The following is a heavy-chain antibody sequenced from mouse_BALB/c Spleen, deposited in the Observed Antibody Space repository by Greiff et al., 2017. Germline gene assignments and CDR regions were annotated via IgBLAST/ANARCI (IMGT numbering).Heavy chain of an antibody. J-gene: IGHJ2*01. Sequence: VKLMESGAELVRPGTSVKVSCKASGYAFTNYLIEWVKQRPGQGLEWIGVINPGSGGTNYNEKFKGKATLTADKSSSTAYMQLSSLTSDDSAVYFCARSDYYELDYWGQGTTLTVSS. CDR3: ARSDYYELDY. CDR2: INPGSGGT. V-gene: IGHV1-54*01. D-gene: IGHD1-1*01. CDR1: GYAFTNYL.